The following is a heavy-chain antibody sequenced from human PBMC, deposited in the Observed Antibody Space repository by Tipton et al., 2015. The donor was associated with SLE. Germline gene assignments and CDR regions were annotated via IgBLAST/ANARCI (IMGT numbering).Heavy chain of an antibody. CDR2: IYTSGST. D-gene: IGHD3-22*01. J-gene: IGHJ4*02. CDR1: GGSISSYY. CDR3: ARRAVDYYGSSGFEDY. V-gene: IGHV4-4*08. Sequence: TLSLTCTVSGGSISSYYWSWILQPPGKGLEWIGYIYTSGSTNYNPSLKSGVTISVDTSKNQFPLKLSSVTAAYTAVYYCARRAVDYYGSSGFEDYWGQGTLVTVSS.